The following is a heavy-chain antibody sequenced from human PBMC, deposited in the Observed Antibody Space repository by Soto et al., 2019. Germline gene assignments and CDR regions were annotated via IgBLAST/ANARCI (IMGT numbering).Heavy chain of an antibody. J-gene: IGHJ4*02. CDR1: GGSMSSNY. D-gene: IGHD3-16*01. Sequence: PTEALSLTSTVSGGSMSSNYWTWIRQSPGKGLEWIGYIYYTGSTKYNPSLKSRVTISLDTSKNQFSLRLTSVTSADTAVYYCARGGSYGDFFGYWGQGAQVTVSS. CDR2: IYYTGST. CDR3: ARGGSYGDFFGY. V-gene: IGHV4-59*01.